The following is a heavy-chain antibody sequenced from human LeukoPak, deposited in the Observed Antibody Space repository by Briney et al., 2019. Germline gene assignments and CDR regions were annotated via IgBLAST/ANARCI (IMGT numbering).Heavy chain of an antibody. Sequence: SETLSLTCTVSGYSISSGYYWGWIRQPPGKGLEWIGNIHYDGRTAPNPSLKSRVTLSLDTSTNQFSLKVNSVTATDTALYYCARVVTAAGLDLWGQGILVTISS. J-gene: IGHJ5*02. V-gene: IGHV4-38-2*02. CDR1: GYSISSGYY. CDR2: IHYDGRT. CDR3: ARVVTAAGLDL. D-gene: IGHD6-25*01.